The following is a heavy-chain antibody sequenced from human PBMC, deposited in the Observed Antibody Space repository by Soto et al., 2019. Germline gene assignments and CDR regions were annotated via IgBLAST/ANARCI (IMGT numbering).Heavy chain of an antibody. D-gene: IGHD6-19*01. CDR3: ARSKQWLVLGYFQH. Sequence: QVQLQQWGAGLLKPSETLSLTCAVYGGSFSGYYWSWIRQPPGKGLEWIGEINHSGSTNYNLSLKSRVTISVDTSKNQFSLKLSSVTAADTAVYYCARSKQWLVLGYFQHWGQGTLVTVSS. CDR1: GGSFSGYY. J-gene: IGHJ1*01. V-gene: IGHV4-34*01. CDR2: INHSGST.